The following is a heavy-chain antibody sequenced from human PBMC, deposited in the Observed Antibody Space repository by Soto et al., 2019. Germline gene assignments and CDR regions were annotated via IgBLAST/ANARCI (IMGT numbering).Heavy chain of an antibody. D-gene: IGHD5-18*01. CDR2: INPSSDTT. CDR3: ARDPYTTARYYYYGMDV. Sequence: ASVKVSCKASGYTFTSYYMHWVRRAPGQGLEWMGIINPSSDTTSYAQKFQGRVTMTRDTSTNTVYMELSSLRSEDTAIYYCARDPYTTARYYYYGMDVWGQGTTVTVSS. CDR1: GYTFTSYY. J-gene: IGHJ6*02. V-gene: IGHV1-46*01.